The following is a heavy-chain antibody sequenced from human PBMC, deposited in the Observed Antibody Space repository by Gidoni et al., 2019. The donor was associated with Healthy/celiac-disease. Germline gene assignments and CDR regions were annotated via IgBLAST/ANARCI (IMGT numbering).Heavy chain of an antibody. J-gene: IGHJ4*02. D-gene: IGHD6-19*01. Sequence: QGQLQQWGAGMWKPSETLYLTCAVYGGSFSGYYWSWIRQPPGKGLAWIGEINPSGSTTYNPSLTSRVPISVDTSKNQFSLKLSSVTAADTAVYYCARHHSSGWKGGFDYWGQGTLVTVSS. CDR3: ARHHSSGWKGGFDY. V-gene: IGHV4-34*01. CDR1: GGSFSGYY. CDR2: INPSGST.